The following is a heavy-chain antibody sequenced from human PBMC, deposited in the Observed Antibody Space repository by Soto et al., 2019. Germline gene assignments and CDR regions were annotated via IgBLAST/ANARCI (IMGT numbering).Heavy chain of an antibody. CDR2: ISYDGSYK. J-gene: IGHJ4*02. D-gene: IGHD5-18*01. Sequence: GGSLRLSCAASGFTFSNYGMHWVRQAPGKGLEWVAVISYDGSYKFYADSVKGRFTISRDNSKNTLYLQMNSLRAEDTAVYYCAKAMQLWLFDYWGQGTLVTVSS. CDR3: AKAMQLWLFDY. CDR1: GFTFSNYG. V-gene: IGHV3-30*18.